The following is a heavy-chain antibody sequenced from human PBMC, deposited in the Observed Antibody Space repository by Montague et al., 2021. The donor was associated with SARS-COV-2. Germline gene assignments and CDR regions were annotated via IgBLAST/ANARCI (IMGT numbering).Heavy chain of an antibody. Sequence: SLRLSFAASGFTFSSYAMHWVRQAPGKGLEWVAVISYDGSNKYYADSVKGRFTISRDNSKNTLYLQMNSLRAEDTAVYYCARDLTGTLYYGMDVWGQGTTVTVSS. CDR2: ISYDGSNK. J-gene: IGHJ6*02. CDR1: GFTFSSYA. D-gene: IGHD3-9*01. CDR3: ARDLTGTLYYGMDV. V-gene: IGHV3-30-3*01.